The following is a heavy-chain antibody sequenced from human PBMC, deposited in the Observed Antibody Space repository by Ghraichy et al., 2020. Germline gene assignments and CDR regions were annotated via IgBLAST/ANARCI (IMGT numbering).Heavy chain of an antibody. Sequence: GSLRLSCAASGFTFSSCAMSWVRQAPGKGLEWVSAISGSGGSTYYADSVKGRFTISRDNSKHTLYLQMNSLRAEDTAVYYCAKGSSTSLDYYYYYMDVWGKGNTVSVSS. V-gene: IGHV3-23*01. CDR3: AKGSSTSLDYYYYYMDV. D-gene: IGHD2-2*01. CDR2: ISGSGGST. J-gene: IGHJ6*03. CDR1: GFTFSSCA.